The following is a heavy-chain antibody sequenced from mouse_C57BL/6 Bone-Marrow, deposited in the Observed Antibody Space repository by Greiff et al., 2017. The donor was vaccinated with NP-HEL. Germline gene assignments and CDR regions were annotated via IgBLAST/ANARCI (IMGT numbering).Heavy chain of an antibody. CDR1: GFTFSDFY. V-gene: IGHV7-1*01. J-gene: IGHJ4*01. Sequence: DVMLVESGGGLVQSGRSLRFSCATSGFTFSDFYMEWVRQAPGQGLEWIAASRNKANDYTTEYSASVKGRFIVSRDTSQSILYLQMNALRAEDTAIYYCARDAGGYGSSYAMDYWGQGTSVTVSS. D-gene: IGHD1-1*01. CDR2: SRNKANDYTT. CDR3: ARDAGGYGSSYAMDY.